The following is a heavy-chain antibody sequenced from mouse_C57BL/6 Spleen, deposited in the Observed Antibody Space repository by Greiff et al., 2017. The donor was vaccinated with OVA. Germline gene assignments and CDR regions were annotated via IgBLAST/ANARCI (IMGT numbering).Heavy chain of an antibody. Sequence: EVQLVESGPGLVKPSQSLSLTCSVTGYSITSGYYWNWIRQFPGNQLEWMGYISYDGSNNYNPSLKNRISITRDTSKNQFFLKLNSVTTEDTATYYCAREGGTYYDYDEGLFAYWGQGTLVTVSA. CDR1: GYSITSGYY. CDR3: AREGGTYYDYDEGLFAY. CDR2: ISYDGSN. D-gene: IGHD2-4*01. V-gene: IGHV3-6*01. J-gene: IGHJ3*01.